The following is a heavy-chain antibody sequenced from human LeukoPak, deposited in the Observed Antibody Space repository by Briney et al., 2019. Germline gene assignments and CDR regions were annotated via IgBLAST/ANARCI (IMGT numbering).Heavy chain of an antibody. CDR3: ATDSSEDAFDI. CDR1: GGSISSYY. D-gene: IGHD6-19*01. J-gene: IGHJ3*02. V-gene: IGHV4-39*01. Sequence: SETLSLTCTVSGGSISSYYWGWIRQPPGKGLEWIGSIYYSGSTYYNPSLKSRVTISVDASKNQFSLKLSSVTAADTAVYYCATDSSEDAFDIWGQGTMVTVSS. CDR2: IYYSGST.